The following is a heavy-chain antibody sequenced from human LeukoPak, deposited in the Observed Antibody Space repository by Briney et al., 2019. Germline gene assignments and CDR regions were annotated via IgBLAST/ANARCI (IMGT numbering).Heavy chain of an antibody. CDR1: GFTFISYS. CDR3: ARDSSGWYIWDY. J-gene: IGHJ4*02. V-gene: IGHV3-21*01. CDR2: ISSSSSYI. D-gene: IGHD6-19*01. Sequence: PGGALRLSCAASGFTFISYSMNWVRQAPGKGLEWVSSISSSSSYIYYADSVKGRFTISRDNAKNSLYLQMNSRRAEDTAVYYCARDSSGWYIWDYWGQGTLVTVSS.